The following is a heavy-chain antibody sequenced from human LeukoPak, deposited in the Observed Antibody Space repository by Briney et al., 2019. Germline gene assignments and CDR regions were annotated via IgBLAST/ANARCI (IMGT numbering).Heavy chain of an antibody. CDR2: ISAYNGNT. CDR1: GYTFTSYG. V-gene: IGHV1-18*01. Sequence: ASVKVSCKASGYTFTSYGISWVRQAPGQGLEWMGWISAYNGNTNYAQKLQGRVTMTEDTSTDTAYMELSSLRSEDTAVYYCATVSSKCSTSCPYYWGQGTLVTVSS. J-gene: IGHJ4*02. D-gene: IGHD2-2*01. CDR3: ATVSSKCSTSCPYY.